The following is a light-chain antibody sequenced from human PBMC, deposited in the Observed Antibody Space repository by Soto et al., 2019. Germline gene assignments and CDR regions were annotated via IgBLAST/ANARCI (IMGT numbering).Light chain of an antibody. CDR3: QHYGRSPIT. Sequence: IVFQQSPSTLSFSPGGRATLSCRASQSVSNSFLAWYQQKPGQAPRLLIYGASSRATGIPDRFSGSGSGTDFTLTISRLEPEDFALYYCQHYGRSPITFGQGTRLEIK. V-gene: IGKV3-20*01. CDR2: GAS. J-gene: IGKJ5*01. CDR1: QSVSNSF.